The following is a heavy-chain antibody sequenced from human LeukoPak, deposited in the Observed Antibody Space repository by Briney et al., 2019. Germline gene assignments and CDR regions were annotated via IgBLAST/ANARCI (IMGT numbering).Heavy chain of an antibody. V-gene: IGHV3-30-3*01. J-gene: IGHJ5*02. CDR1: GFTFSSYA. CDR2: ISYDGSNK. D-gene: IGHD6-13*01. Sequence: PGGSPRLSCAASGFTFSSYAMHWVRQAPGKGLEWVAVISYDGSNKYYADSVKGRFTISRDNSKNTLYLQMNSLRAEDTAVYYCARDPRIAAPTNWFDPWGQGTLVTVSS. CDR3: ARDPRIAAPTNWFDP.